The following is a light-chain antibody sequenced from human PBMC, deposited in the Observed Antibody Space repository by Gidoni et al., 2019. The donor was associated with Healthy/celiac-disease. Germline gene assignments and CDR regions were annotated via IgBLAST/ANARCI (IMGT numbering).Light chain of an antibody. CDR3: QQRSNWPRT. CDR2: DAS. CDR1: QSVSSY. V-gene: IGKV3-11*01. J-gene: IGKJ1*01. Sequence: EIVLTQSPATLSLSPGERATLSCRASQSVSSYLAWYQQKPGQAPRPLIYDASNRATGIPARFSGSGSGTDFTLTISSLEPEDFAVYDCQQRSNWPRTFGQGTKVEIK.